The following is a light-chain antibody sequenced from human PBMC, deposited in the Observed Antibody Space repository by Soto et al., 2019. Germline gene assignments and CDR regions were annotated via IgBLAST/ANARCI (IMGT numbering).Light chain of an antibody. Sequence: EIVLTQSPATRSLSPGERATLSCRASQSVSSYLAWYQQKPGQAPRLLIYDASNRATGIPARFSGGGSGTDFTLTIRSLEPEDFAVYYCQQRSDWPWTFGQGTKVDIK. J-gene: IGKJ1*01. V-gene: IGKV3-11*01. CDR2: DAS. CDR3: QQRSDWPWT. CDR1: QSVSSY.